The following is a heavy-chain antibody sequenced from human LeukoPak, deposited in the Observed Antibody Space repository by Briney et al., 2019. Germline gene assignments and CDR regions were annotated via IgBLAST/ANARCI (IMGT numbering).Heavy chain of an antibody. V-gene: IGHV4-34*01. Sequence: SETLSLTCAVYGGSFSGYYWSWLRQPPGKGLEWGGGINHSGSTNYNPSLKSRVTISVDTSKNHFSLKLSSVTAADTAVYYCARENKSGGYGNAFDIWGQGTMVTVSS. D-gene: IGHD6-19*01. CDR1: GGSFSGYY. CDR2: INHSGST. J-gene: IGHJ3*02. CDR3: ARENKSGGYGNAFDI.